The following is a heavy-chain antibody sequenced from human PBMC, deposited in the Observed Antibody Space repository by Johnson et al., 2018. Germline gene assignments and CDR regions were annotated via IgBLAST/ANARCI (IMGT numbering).Heavy chain of an antibody. D-gene: IGHD3-22*01. Sequence: VQLLESGAEVKKPGSSVKVSCKASGGTFSSYTISWVRQAPGQGLEWMGRIIPILGIANYAQKFQGRGTITADKSTSTAYMELGSLRSEDTAVYYCAREPSYYDSSGYYPEYFQHWGQGTLVTVSS. J-gene: IGHJ1*01. CDR1: GGTFSSYT. V-gene: IGHV1-69*09. CDR3: AREPSYYDSSGYYPEYFQH. CDR2: IIPILGIA.